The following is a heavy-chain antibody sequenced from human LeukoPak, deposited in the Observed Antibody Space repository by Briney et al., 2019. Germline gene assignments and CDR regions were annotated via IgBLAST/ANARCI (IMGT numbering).Heavy chain of an antibody. J-gene: IGHJ4*02. Sequence: SETLSLTCGVYGGSFSGYFWSWVRQPPGKGLEWIGEINHSGSSDYNPSLESRVTMSVDTSKNQFSLKLSSVTAADTAVYYCASSRVEGDYWGQGTLVTVSS. CDR3: ASSRVEGDY. CDR2: INHSGSS. V-gene: IGHV4-34*01. CDR1: GGSFSGYF. D-gene: IGHD1-26*01.